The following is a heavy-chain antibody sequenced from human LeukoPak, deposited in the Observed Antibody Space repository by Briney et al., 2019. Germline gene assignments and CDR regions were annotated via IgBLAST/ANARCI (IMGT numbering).Heavy chain of an antibody. J-gene: IGHJ5*02. CDR2: IYYSGST. D-gene: IGHD3-16*01. CDR1: GGSISSSSYY. CDR3: ATLDRIMITFGGDA. Sequence: PSETLSLTCTVSGGSISSSSYYWGWIRQPPGKGLEWIGSIYYSGSTNYNPSLKSRVTISVDTSKNQFSLKLSSVTAADTAVYYCATLDRIMITFGGDAWGQGTLVTVSS. V-gene: IGHV4-39*07.